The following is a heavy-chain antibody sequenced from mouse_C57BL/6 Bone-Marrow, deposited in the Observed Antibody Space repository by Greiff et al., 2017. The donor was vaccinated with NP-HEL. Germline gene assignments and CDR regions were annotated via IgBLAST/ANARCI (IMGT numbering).Heavy chain of an antibody. Sequence: VQLQESGPELVKPGASVKISCKASGYAFSSSWMNWVKQRPGKGLEWIGRIYPGDGDTNYNGKFKGKATLTADKSSSTAYMQLSSLTSDDSAVYFCASYDCYAMDYWGQGTSVTVSS. J-gene: IGHJ4*01. CDR2: IYPGDGDT. CDR1: GYAFSSSW. CDR3: ASYDCYAMDY. D-gene: IGHD6-5*01. V-gene: IGHV1-82*01.